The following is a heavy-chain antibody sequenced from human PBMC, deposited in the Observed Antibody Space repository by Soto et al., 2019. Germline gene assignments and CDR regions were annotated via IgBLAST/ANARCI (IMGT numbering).Heavy chain of an antibody. J-gene: IGHJ4*02. CDR2: ARNKANGYTT. D-gene: IGHD2-8*01. Sequence: TGGSLRLSCVVPGFTFSDHHMDWVRQAPGKGLEWVGRARNKANGYTTVHVASVKGRFTISRDDSKNSLYLQMNSLKTGDTAVYFCARLMGTSFDLWGQGALVTVSS. CDR1: GFTFSDHH. V-gene: IGHV3-72*01. CDR3: ARLMGTSFDL.